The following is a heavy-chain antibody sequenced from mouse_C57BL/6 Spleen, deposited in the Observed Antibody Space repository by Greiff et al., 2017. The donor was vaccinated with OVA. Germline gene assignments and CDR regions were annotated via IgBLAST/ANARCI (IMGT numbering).Heavy chain of an antibody. CDR1: GFTFTDYY. CDR3: ARFYDYDGAYAMDY. D-gene: IGHD2-4*01. J-gene: IGHJ4*01. Sequence: EVKLVESGGGLVQPGGSLSLSCAASGFTFTDYYMSWVRQPPGTALEWLGFIRNKANGYTTEYSASVKGRFTISRDNSQSILYLQMNALRAEDSATYYCARFYDYDGAYAMDYWGQGTSVTVSS. CDR2: IRNKANGYTT. V-gene: IGHV7-3*01.